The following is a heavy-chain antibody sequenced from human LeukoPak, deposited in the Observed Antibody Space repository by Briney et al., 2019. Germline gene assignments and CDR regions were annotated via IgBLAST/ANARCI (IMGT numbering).Heavy chain of an antibody. J-gene: IGHJ5*02. V-gene: IGHV4-4*07. Sequence: SETLSLTCIVSGGSISNYYWSWIRQPAGKGLEWIGRIYASGSSDYNPSLKRRVSMSVDTSENQFSLKLTSVTAADTAVYYCARDREAVRGVFSLGSGWFDPWGQGTLVTVSS. CDR3: ARDREAVRGVFSLGSGWFDP. D-gene: IGHD3-10*01. CDR1: GGSISNYY. CDR2: IYASGSS.